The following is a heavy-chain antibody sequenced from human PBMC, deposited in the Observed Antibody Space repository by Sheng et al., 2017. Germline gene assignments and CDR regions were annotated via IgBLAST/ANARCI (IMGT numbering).Heavy chain of an antibody. V-gene: IGHV3-48*03. Sequence: EVQLVESGGGLVQPGGSLRLSCAASGFTFSSYEMNWVRQAPGKGLEWVSYISSSGSSIYYADSVKGRFTISRDNAKNSLYLQMNSLRAEDTAVYYCARVGGGAATLDYWGQGTLVTVSS. J-gene: IGHJ4*02. CDR3: ARVGGGAATLDY. CDR1: GFTFSSYE. D-gene: IGHD2-15*01. CDR2: ISSSGSSI.